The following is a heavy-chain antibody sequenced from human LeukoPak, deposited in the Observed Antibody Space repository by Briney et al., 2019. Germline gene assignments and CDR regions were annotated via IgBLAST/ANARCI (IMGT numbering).Heavy chain of an antibody. J-gene: IGHJ6*02. CDR2: IRSKANSYAT. CDR1: GFTFSGSA. Sequence: QSGGSLRLSCAASGFTFSGSAMHWVRQASGKGLEWVGRIRSKANSYATAYAASVKGRFTISRDDSKNTAYLQMNSLKTVDTAVYYCTSTPGGLPASDYGDHYYYGMDVWGQGTTVTVSS. D-gene: IGHD4-17*01. CDR3: TSTPGGLPASDYGDHYYYGMDV. V-gene: IGHV3-73*01.